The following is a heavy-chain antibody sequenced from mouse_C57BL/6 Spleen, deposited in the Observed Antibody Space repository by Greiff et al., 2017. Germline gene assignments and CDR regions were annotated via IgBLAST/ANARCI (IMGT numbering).Heavy chain of an antibody. D-gene: IGHD1-1*01. CDR1: GYAFSSSW. V-gene: IGHV1-82*01. CDR3: ARSEYGSSSYYFDY. Sequence: QVQLQQSGPELVKPGASVKISCKASGYAFSSSWMNWVKQRPGKGLEWIGRIYPGDGDTNYNGKFKGKATLTADKSSSTAYMQLSSLTSEDSAVYCCARSEYGSSSYYFDYWGQGTTLTVSS. CDR2: IYPGDGDT. J-gene: IGHJ2*01.